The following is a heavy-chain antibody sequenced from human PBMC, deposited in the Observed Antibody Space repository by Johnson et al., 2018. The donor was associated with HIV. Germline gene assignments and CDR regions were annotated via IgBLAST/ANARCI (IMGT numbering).Heavy chain of an antibody. Sequence: VQLVESGGGLIQPGGSLRLSCAASGFTVSSNYMSWVRQAPGKGLEWVSAISGSGGSTYYADSVKGRFTISRDNSKNTLYLQMKSLRAEDTAVYYCASSSRASFIMITFGGDAFDLWGQGTTVTVSS. CDR3: ASSSRASFIMITFGGDAFDL. V-gene: IGHV3-23*04. J-gene: IGHJ3*01. CDR1: GFTVSSNY. CDR2: ISGSGGST. D-gene: IGHD3-16*01.